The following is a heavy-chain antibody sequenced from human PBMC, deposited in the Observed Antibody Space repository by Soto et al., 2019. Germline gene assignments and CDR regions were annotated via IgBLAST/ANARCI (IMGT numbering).Heavy chain of an antibody. D-gene: IGHD5-18*01. CDR2: IKHDGSEK. Sequence: GGSLRLSCVASGLTVSTYWMTWVRQAPGKGLEWVANIKHDGSEKYYVESVKGRFTISRDDAKNSLYLQMNSLRVEDTAVYYCARGLGMRWTQDYHYYMDVWGKGATVTVSS. J-gene: IGHJ6*03. V-gene: IGHV3-7*01. CDR3: ARGLGMRWTQDYHYYMDV. CDR1: GLTVSTYW.